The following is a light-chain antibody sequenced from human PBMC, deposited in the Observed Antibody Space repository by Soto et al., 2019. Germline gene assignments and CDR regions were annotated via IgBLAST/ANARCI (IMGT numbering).Light chain of an antibody. J-gene: IGLJ2*01. CDR1: SSDVGGYNY. V-gene: IGLV2-14*01. CDR2: DVS. CDR3: SSYTRSSTRGV. Sequence: QSVLTQPASVSGSPGQSITISCTGTSSDVGGYNYVSWYQQHPGKAPKLMIYDVSNRPSGVSNRFSVSKSGNTASLTISGLQAEDEADYYCSSYTRSSTRGVFGGGTKVTVL.